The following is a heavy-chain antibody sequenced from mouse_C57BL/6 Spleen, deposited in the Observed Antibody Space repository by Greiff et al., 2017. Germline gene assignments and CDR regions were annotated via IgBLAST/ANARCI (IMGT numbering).Heavy chain of an antibody. Sequence: VKLLQSGAELVRPGTSVKVSCKASGYAFTNYLIAWVKLRTGQGLEWIGVINPGSGGTNYNVKFKGKVTLNADNYSSTAYMQLSSLASEDSAVYFCTRDDYDPAWFAYWGEGTLVTVSA. D-gene: IGHD2-4*01. V-gene: IGHV1-54*03. CDR1: GYAFTNYL. J-gene: IGHJ3*01. CDR3: TRDDYDPAWFAY. CDR2: INPGSGGT.